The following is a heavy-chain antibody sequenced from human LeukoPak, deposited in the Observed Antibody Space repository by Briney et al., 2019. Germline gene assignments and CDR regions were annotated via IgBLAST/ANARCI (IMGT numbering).Heavy chain of an antibody. J-gene: IGHJ6*03. D-gene: IGHD2-2*01. CDR2: ITLSGGNT. CDR1: GFTFSSYD. V-gene: IGHV3-23*01. CDR3: AKRGNPAVGHHYLDV. Sequence: GALRLSWAASGFTFSSYDMSWVRQAPGKGLEWVSSITLSGGNTFYADSVMGRFTVSRDNSKNTLYLQMNSLSAEDTAVYYCAKRGNPAVGHHYLDVWGKGTTVSVSS.